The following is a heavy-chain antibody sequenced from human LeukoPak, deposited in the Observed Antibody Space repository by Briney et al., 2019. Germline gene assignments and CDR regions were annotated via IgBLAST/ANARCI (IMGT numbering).Heavy chain of an antibody. D-gene: IGHD7-27*01. CDR3: AKDGNWARFED. CDR2: ISVSGGST. V-gene: IGHV3-23*01. J-gene: IGHJ4*02. CDR1: GFTFSNYD. Sequence: GGSLRLSCAASGFTFSNYDLSWVRQAPGKGLEWVSAISVSGGSTYYADSVKGQFTIARDNTKNMVWLQINSPTAEDTATYYCAKDGNWARFEDWGQGTLVTVSS.